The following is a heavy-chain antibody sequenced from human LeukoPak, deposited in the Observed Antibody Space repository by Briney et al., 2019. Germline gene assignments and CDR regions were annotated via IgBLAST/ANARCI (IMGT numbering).Heavy chain of an antibody. CDR2: ISGSGGST. CDR1: GFIYSSYG. Sequence: GGSLRLSCAASGFIYSSYGMSWVRQAPGKGLEWVSAISGSGGSTYYADSVKGRFTISRDNSKNTLYLQMNSLRAEDTAVYYCAKGSSVTTALGYWGQGTLVTVSS. V-gene: IGHV3-23*01. CDR3: AKGSSVTTALGY. D-gene: IGHD4-17*01. J-gene: IGHJ4*02.